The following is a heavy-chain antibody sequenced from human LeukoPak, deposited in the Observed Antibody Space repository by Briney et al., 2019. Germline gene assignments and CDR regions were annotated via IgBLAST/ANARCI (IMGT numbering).Heavy chain of an antibody. D-gene: IGHD3-3*01. CDR2: IIPIFGTA. J-gene: IGHJ4*02. CDR1: GGTFSSYA. V-gene: IGHV1-69*05. Sequence: SVKVSCKASGGTFSSYAISWVRQAPGQGLEWMGRIIPIFGTANYAQKLQGRVTITTDESTSTAYMELSSLRSEDTAVYYCASQWVNYDFWSGLQNWGQGTLVTVSS. CDR3: ASQWVNYDFWSGLQN.